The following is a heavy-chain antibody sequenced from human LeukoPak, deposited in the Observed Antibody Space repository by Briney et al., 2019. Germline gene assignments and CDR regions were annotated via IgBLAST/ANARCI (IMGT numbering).Heavy chain of an antibody. CDR3: ARGPFVYYDSSGYYYANWFDP. CDR2: INHSGST. J-gene: IGHJ5*02. D-gene: IGHD3-22*01. V-gene: IGHV4-34*01. CDR1: GGSFCGYY. Sequence: PSETLSLTCAVYGGSFCGYYWSWSRQPPGKGREWSGEINHSGSTNYNPSLKSRVTISVDKSKNQFSLKLSSVTAADTAVYYCARGPFVYYDSSGYYYANWFDPWGQGTLVTVSS.